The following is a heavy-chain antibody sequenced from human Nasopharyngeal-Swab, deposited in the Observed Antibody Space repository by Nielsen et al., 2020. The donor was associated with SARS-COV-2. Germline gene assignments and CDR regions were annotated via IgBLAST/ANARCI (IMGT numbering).Heavy chain of an antibody. D-gene: IGHD5-24*01. CDR1: GFTFTSYG. CDR2: ISAYNGNT. Sequence: ASVKVSCKASGFTFTSYGISWMRQATGQGLEWMGWISAYNGNTNYAQKLQGRVTMTTDTSTSTAYMELRSLRYDDTAVYYCARDDMWLQSAFDYWGQGTLVTVSS. V-gene: IGHV1-18*01. J-gene: IGHJ4*02. CDR3: ARDDMWLQSAFDY.